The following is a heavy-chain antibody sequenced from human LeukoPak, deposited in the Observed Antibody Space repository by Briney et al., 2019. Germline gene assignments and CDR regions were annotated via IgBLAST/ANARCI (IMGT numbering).Heavy chain of an antibody. CDR1: GGSINSYF. J-gene: IGHJ4*02. CDR2: IHYSGNT. CDR3: ARDRYYYDSSGAGLDY. D-gene: IGHD3-22*01. V-gene: IGHV4-59*01. Sequence: PSETLSLTCTVSGGSINSYFWSWIRQPPGKGLEWIGYIHYSGNTYYNPSVKSRVTISLDTPKNQLSLKLTSVTAADTAVYYCARDRYYYDSSGAGLDYWGQGTLVTVSS.